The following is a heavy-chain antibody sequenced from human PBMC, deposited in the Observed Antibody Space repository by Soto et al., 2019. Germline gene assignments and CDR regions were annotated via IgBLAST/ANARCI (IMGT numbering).Heavy chain of an antibody. CDR2: ISAYNGNT. CDR3: ARDSSWTLWFGANTFDN. V-gene: IGHV1-18*01. J-gene: IGHJ4*02. Sequence: QVQLVQSGAEVKKPGASVKVSCKASGYTFTSYGISCVRQAPGQGLEWMGWISAYNGNTNYAQKIQGRVTMTTDTSTSTAYMELRSLRSDDTAVYYCARDSSWTLWFGANTFDNWGQGTLVTVSS. D-gene: IGHD3-10*01. CDR1: GYTFTSYG.